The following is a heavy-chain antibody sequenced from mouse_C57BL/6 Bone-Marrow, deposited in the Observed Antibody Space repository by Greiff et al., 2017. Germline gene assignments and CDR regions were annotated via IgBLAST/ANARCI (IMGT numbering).Heavy chain of an antibody. CDR3: AREGLGRYYFDY. J-gene: IGHJ2*01. CDR1: GYTFTSYG. Sequence: QVHVKQSGAELARPVASVKLSCKASGYTFTSYGISWVKQRTGQGLEWIGEIYPRSGNTYYNEKFKGKATLTADKSSSTAYMELRSLTSEDSAVYFCAREGLGRYYFDYWGQGTTLTVSS. D-gene: IGHD4-1*01. CDR2: IYPRSGNT. V-gene: IGHV1-81*01.